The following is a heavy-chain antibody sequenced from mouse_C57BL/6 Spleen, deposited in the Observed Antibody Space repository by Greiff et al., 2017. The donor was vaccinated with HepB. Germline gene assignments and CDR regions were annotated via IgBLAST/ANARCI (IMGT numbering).Heavy chain of an antibody. J-gene: IGHJ4*01. D-gene: IGHD2-3*01. CDR1: GYTFTSYW. CDR3: ARMPVYDRYYGAMDY. V-gene: IGHV1-50*01. Sequence: QVQLQQPGAELVKPGASVKLSCKASGYTFTSYWMQWVKQRPGQGLEWIGEIDPSDSYTNYNQKFKGKATLTVDTSSRTAYMQLSSLTSEDSAVYYCARMPVYDRYYGAMDYWGQGTSVTVSS. CDR2: IDPSDSYT.